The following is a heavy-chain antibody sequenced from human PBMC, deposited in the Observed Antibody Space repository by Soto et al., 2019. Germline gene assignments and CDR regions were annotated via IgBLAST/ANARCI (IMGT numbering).Heavy chain of an antibody. V-gene: IGHV1-3*01. CDR1: GYTFTSYA. J-gene: IGHJ6*03. Sequence: GASVKVSCKASGYTFTSYAMHWVRQAPGQRLEWMGWINAGNGNTKYSQKFQGRVTITRDTSASTAYMELSSLRSEDTAVYYFAREGNDFWSGYYFYYYYYMDVWGKGTTVTVSS. CDR2: INAGNGNT. D-gene: IGHD3-3*01. CDR3: AREGNDFWSGYYFYYYYYMDV.